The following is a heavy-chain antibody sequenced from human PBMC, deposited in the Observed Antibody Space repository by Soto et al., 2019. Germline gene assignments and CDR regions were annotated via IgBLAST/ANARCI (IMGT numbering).Heavy chain of an antibody. D-gene: IGHD3-10*01. CDR3: VLWPPYYFDY. CDR1: GFTFSSYG. J-gene: IGHJ4*02. V-gene: IGHV3-23*01. Sequence: PGGSLRLSCAASGFTFSSYGMHWVRQAPGKGLEWVSAISGSGGSTYYADSVKGRFTISRDNSKNTLYLQMNSLRAEDTAVYYCVLWPPYYFDYWGQGTLVTVSS. CDR2: ISGSGGST.